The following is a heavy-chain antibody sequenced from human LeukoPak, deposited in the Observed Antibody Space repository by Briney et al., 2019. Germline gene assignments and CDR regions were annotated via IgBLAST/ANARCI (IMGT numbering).Heavy chain of an antibody. CDR3: ARSPIVVVPAAAPIIDY. CDR1: GYTYTSYG. CDR2: ISAYNGNT. Sequence: ASVKVSCKASGYTYTSYGISWVRQPPRQRLEWMGWISAYNGNTNNAQKLQGRVSMTTDTSTSTAYMELRSLRSDDTAVYFCARSPIVVVPAAAPIIDYWGQGTLVTVSS. D-gene: IGHD2-2*01. V-gene: IGHV1-18*01. J-gene: IGHJ4*01.